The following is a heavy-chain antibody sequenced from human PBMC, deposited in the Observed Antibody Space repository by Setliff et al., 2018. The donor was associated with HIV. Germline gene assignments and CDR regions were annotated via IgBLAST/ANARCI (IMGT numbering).Heavy chain of an antibody. CDR2: IIPIFDTA. J-gene: IGHJ3*02. V-gene: IGHV1-69*05. Sequence: SVKVSCKASGGTFSSYAISWVRQAPGQGLEWMGGIIPIFDTANYAQKFQGRVTITTDESTSTAYMELSSLRSEDTAVYYCARANYDYVWGSYRPPDAFDIWGQGTMVTVSS. CDR1: GGTFSSYA. CDR3: ARANYDYVWGSYRPPDAFDI. D-gene: IGHD3-16*02.